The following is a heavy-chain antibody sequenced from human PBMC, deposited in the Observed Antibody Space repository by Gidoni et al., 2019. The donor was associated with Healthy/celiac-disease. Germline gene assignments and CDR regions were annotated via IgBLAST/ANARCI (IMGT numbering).Heavy chain of an antibody. Sequence: EVQLVESGGGLGQPGGSLNLSCEASGFPFSSYWMHWVRQAPGKGLVWVSRINSDGSSTSYADSVKGRFTNSRDNAKNTLYLQMNSLRAEDTAVYYCARDTGYSYGDVVYWGQGTLVTVSS. CDR3: ARDTGYSYGDVVY. J-gene: IGHJ4*02. CDR1: GFPFSSYW. V-gene: IGHV3-74*01. CDR2: INSDGSST. D-gene: IGHD5-18*01.